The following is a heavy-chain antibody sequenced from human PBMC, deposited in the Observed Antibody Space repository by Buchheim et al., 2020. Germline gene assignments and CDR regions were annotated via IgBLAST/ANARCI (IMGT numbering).Heavy chain of an antibody. J-gene: IGHJ6*02. CDR2: IYYSGST. V-gene: IGHV4-39*01. D-gene: IGHD3-3*01. CDR1: GGSISSSSYY. CDR3: ARHANGYYDFWSGSGGPMDV. Sequence: QLQLQESGPGLVKPSETLSLTCTVSGGSISSSSYYWGWIRQPPGKGLEWIGSIYYSGSTYYNPPLKSRVTISVDTSKNQFSLKLSSVPAADTAVYYCARHANGYYDFWSGSGGPMDVWGQGTT.